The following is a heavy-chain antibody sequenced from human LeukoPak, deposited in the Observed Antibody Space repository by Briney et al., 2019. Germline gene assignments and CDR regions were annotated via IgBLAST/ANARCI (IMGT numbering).Heavy chain of an antibody. Sequence: SVKVSCKASGGTFSSYAISWVRQAPGQGLEWMGVIIPIFGTANYAQKFQGRVTITADKSTSTAYMELSSLRSEDTAVYYCASWQMTTVTTLAFDIWGQGTMVTVSS. CDR3: ASWQMTTVTTLAFDI. J-gene: IGHJ3*02. V-gene: IGHV1-69*06. D-gene: IGHD4-17*01. CDR2: IIPIFGTA. CDR1: GGTFSSYA.